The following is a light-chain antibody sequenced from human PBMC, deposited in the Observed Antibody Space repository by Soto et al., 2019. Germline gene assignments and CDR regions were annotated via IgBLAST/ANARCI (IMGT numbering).Light chain of an antibody. V-gene: IGKV3-15*01. J-gene: IGKJ4*01. CDR2: AVS. CDR3: QQYYKWPLT. CDR1: QSVSSS. Sequence: EILMTQSPATLSLSPGERATLSCRASQSVSSSLAWYQQKPGQAPRLLIYAVSTRATGIPARFSGSGSGTEFTLPISSLQSEDFAVYFCQQYYKWPLTFGGGTEVVIK.